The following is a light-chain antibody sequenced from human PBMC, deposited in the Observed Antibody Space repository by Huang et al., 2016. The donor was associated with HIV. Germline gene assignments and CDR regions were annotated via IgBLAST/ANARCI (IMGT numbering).Light chain of an antibody. CDR3: QQRRNWPPTYT. J-gene: IGKJ2*01. CDR1: QSVGSY. V-gene: IGKV3-11*01. Sequence: IVFTQSPVTLSASPGGSATLFCMASQSVGSYLAWYQHKPGQAPRLLIYDASNRATDIPARCSGSGSGTEFTLNINSLEPEDSAVYYCQQRRNWPPTYTFGEGTKLEI. CDR2: DAS.